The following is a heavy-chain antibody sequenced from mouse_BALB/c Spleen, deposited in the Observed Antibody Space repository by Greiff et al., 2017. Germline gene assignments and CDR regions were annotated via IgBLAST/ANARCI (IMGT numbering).Heavy chain of an antibody. Sequence: EVKVEESGGGLVQPGGSMKLSCVASGFTFSSYWMSWVRQSPEKGLEWVAEIRLKSDNYATHYAESVKGKFTISRDDSKSRLYLQMNSLRAEDTGIYYCTRRSDGGAMDYWGQGTSVTVSS. V-gene: IGHV6-6*02. CDR1: GFTFSSYW. CDR3: TRRSDGGAMDY. D-gene: IGHD2-3*01. J-gene: IGHJ4*01. CDR2: IRLKSDNYAT.